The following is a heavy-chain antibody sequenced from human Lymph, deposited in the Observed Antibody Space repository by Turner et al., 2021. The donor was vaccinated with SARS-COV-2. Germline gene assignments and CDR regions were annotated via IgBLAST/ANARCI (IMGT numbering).Heavy chain of an antibody. V-gene: IGHV1-24*01. J-gene: IGHJ6*02. CDR1: GYTLTELS. CDR2: FDPEDGKT. CDR3: ATDRSSGWPHYYYYTMDV. Sequence: QVQLVQSGAEVMKPGASVKVSCKVSGYTLTELSMHWVRQAPGKGLEWMGGFDPEDGKTIYAQKFQGRVTMTEDTSTDTAYMELSSLRSEDTAVYYCATDRSSGWPHYYYYTMDVWGQGTTVTVSS. D-gene: IGHD6-19*01.